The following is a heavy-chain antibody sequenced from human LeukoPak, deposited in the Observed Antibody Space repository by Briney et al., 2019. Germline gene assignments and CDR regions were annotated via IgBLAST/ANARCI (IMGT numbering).Heavy chain of an antibody. CDR1: GFTFSSYA. CDR3: ARSGGRGWYPADY. D-gene: IGHD6-19*01. V-gene: IGHV3-33*08. J-gene: IGHJ4*02. CDR2: IWYDGSSK. Sequence: AGGSLRLSCAVSGFTFSSYAMNWVRQAPGKGLEWVAVIWYDGSSKYYADSVKGRFTISRDNSKNTLYLQMDSLRAEDTAVYYCARSGGRGWYPADYWGQGTLVTVSS.